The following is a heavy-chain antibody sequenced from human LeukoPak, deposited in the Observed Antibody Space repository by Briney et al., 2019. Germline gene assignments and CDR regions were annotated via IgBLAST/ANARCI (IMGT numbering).Heavy chain of an antibody. CDR1: GYTFTSYA. D-gene: IGHD3-10*01. CDR2: LNAGNGNT. J-gene: IGHJ5*02. V-gene: IGHV1-3*01. CDR3: ARDLYGSGTLAWFDP. Sequence: ASVKVSCKASGYTFTSYAMHWVRQAPGQRLEWMGWLNAGNGNTKYSQKFQGRVTITRDTSASTAYMELSSLRSEDTAVYYCARDLYGSGTLAWFDPWGQGTLVTVSS.